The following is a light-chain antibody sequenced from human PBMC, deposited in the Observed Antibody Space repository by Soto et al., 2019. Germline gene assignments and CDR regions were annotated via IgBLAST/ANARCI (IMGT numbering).Light chain of an antibody. CDR1: QSISGY. J-gene: IGKJ1*01. CDR2: AAS. CDR3: QQSYSFPKT. V-gene: IGKV1-39*01. Sequence: DIQMTQSPSSLSASVGDRVTITCRASQSISGYLNWYQQKPGSAPKLLIYAASSLQSGVPSRFSGGGSGTDFTLTISSLQPEDFATYYCQQSYSFPKTFGQGTKVDSK.